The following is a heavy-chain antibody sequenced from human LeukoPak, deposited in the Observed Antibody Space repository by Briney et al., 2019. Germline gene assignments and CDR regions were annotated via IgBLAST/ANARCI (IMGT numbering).Heavy chain of an antibody. CDR3: ASLPRGSRAFDI. Sequence: PSETLSLTCTVSGGSISSSSYYWGWIRQPPGKGLEWIGSIYYSGRTYYNPSLKSRVTISVDTSKNQFSLKLRSVTAADTAVYYCASLPRGSRAFDIWGQGTMVTVSS. J-gene: IGHJ3*02. D-gene: IGHD3-10*01. CDR1: GGSISSSSYY. CDR2: IYYSGRT. V-gene: IGHV4-39*07.